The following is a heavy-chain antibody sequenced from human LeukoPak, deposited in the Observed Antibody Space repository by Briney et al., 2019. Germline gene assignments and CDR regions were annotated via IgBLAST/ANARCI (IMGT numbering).Heavy chain of an antibody. Sequence: SVKVSCKASGGTFSSYAISWVRQAPGQGLGWMGGIIPIFGTANYAQKFQGRVTITADESTSTAYMELSSLRSEDTAVYYCARGVTMVRGVISNNYYYYYGMDVWGKGTTITVSS. CDR2: IIPIFGTA. J-gene: IGHJ6*04. CDR1: GGTFSSYA. CDR3: ARGVTMVRGVISNNYYYYYGMDV. V-gene: IGHV1-69*13. D-gene: IGHD3-10*01.